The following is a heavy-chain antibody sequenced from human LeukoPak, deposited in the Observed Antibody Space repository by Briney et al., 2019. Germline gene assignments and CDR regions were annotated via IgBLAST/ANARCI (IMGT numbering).Heavy chain of an antibody. Sequence: ASVKVSCKASGYTFTSYDINWVRQATGQGLEWMGWINPNSGGTNYAQKFQGRVTMTRDTSISTAYMELSRLRSDDTAVYYCARDMDCSSTSCYNWFDPWGQGTLVTVSS. D-gene: IGHD2-2*01. V-gene: IGHV1-2*02. CDR2: INPNSGGT. CDR1: GYTFTSYD. CDR3: ARDMDCSSTSCYNWFDP. J-gene: IGHJ5*02.